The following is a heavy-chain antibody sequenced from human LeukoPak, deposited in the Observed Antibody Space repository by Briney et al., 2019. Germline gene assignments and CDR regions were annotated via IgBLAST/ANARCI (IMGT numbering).Heavy chain of an antibody. CDR3: AKDRTAGYDGLVDY. CDR1: GFTFSNYG. V-gene: IGHV3-30*18. Sequence: PVRSLRLSCAASGFTFSNYGMHWVRQARDKGLEWVAIISYDGSNKYYTDSVKGRFTISRDNSKNTLYLQMNSLRAEDTAVYYCAKDRTAGYDGLVDYWGQGTLVTVSS. CDR2: ISYDGSNK. J-gene: IGHJ4*02. D-gene: IGHD5-12*01.